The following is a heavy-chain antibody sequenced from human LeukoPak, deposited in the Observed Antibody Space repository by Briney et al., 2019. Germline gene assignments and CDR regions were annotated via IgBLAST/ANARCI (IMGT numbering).Heavy chain of an antibody. V-gene: IGHV1-2*02. D-gene: IGHD2-2*01. J-gene: IGHJ5*02. Sequence: ASVKVSCKASGYTFTGYYMHWVRQAPGQGLEWMGWINSNSGGTNYAQKFQGRVTMTRDTSISTAYMELSRLRSDDTAVYYCARDGVGIVVVPAEDWFDPWGQGTLVTVSS. CDR3: ARDGVGIVVVPAEDWFDP. CDR1: GYTFTGYY. CDR2: INSNSGGT.